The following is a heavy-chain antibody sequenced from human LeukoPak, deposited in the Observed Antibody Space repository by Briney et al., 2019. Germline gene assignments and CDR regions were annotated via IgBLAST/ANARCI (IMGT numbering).Heavy chain of an antibody. D-gene: IGHD6-13*01. J-gene: IGHJ4*02. Sequence: GGSLRLSCAASGFTFSSFGMHWDRQAPGKGLEWVAVIWYDGSNKYYADSVKGRFTISRDNSKNTLSLQMNSLRAEDTAVYYCAKDAAGSSSWANYWGQGALVTVSS. CDR1: GFTFSSFG. CDR2: IWYDGSNK. V-gene: IGHV3-33*06. CDR3: AKDAAGSSSWANY.